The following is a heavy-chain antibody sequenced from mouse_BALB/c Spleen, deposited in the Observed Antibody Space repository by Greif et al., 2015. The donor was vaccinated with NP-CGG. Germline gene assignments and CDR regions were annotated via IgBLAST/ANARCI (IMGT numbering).Heavy chain of an antibody. J-gene: IGHJ4*01. D-gene: IGHD2-3*01. CDR1: GFAFSSYD. Sequence: EVKLMESGGGLVKPGGSLKLSCAASGFAFSSYDMSWVRQTPEKRLEWVAYISSGGGSTYYPDTVKGRFTISRDNTKNTPYLQMSSLKSEDTAMYYCARYDGYYYYAMDYWGQGTSVTVSS. V-gene: IGHV5-12-1*01. CDR2: ISSGGGST. CDR3: ARYDGYYYYAMDY.